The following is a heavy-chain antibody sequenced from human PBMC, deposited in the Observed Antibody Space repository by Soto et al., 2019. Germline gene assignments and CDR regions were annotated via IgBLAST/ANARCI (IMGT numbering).Heavy chain of an antibody. J-gene: IGHJ6*02. CDR3: ARDRWPERAVADPRLYYDYSGLDV. Sequence: EVQLVESGGGLVKPGGALRLSCAASGFTFSSYSMNWVRQAPGKGLEWVSSISSSSSYIDYADSVKGRFTISRDNAKNSPYLQMNGLSAEDTAVYYCARDRWPERAVADPRLYYDYSGLDVWGQGTTVTVSS. CDR1: GFTFSSYS. V-gene: IGHV3-21*01. CDR2: ISSSSSYI. D-gene: IGHD6-19*01.